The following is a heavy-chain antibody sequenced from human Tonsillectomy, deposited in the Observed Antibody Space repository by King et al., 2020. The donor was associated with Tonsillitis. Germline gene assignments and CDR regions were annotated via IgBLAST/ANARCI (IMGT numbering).Heavy chain of an antibody. CDR1: GFTFGSYA. D-gene: IGHD2-21*02. Sequence: VQLVESGGGLVQPGGSLRLSCVASGFTFGSYAKSWVRQAPGKGLEWVSVIYSGGSSTYYADSVKGRFTISRDNYKNTLYLQMNSLRAEDTAVYYCEKGPAYCGGDCSYAMDVLGQGTTVTVSS. CDR2: IYSGGSST. CDR3: EKGPAYCGGDCSYAMDV. J-gene: IGHJ6*02. V-gene: IGHV3-23*03.